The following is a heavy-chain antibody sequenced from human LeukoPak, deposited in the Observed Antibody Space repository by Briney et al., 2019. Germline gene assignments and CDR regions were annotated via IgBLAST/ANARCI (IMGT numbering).Heavy chain of an antibody. CDR3: ARGPPPDFDC. V-gene: IGHV4-61*02. CDR2: IHSGGST. CDR1: GGSISSSSYY. J-gene: IGHJ4*02. Sequence: SETLSLTCTVSGGSISSSSYYWSWIRQPAGKGLEWIGRIHSGGSTDYNPSLKSRVTMSIDTSKNQFSLKLNSVTAADTAMYYCARGPPPDFDCWGQGTLVTVSS.